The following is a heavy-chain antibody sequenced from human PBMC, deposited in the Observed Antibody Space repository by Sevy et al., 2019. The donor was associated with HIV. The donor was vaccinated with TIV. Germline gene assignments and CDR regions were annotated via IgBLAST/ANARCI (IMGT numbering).Heavy chain of an antibody. CDR2: ISCASDSI. J-gene: IGHJ4*02. CDR3: AREHTGSFPDF. Sequence: GGSLRLSCAASGFTFRDYPMNWIRQAPGKGLEWLSYISCASDSIYHADSVMGRFTVSRDNAKNSLYLQMDRLSDEDTAIYYCAREHTGSFPDFWGQGTLVTVSS. CDR1: GFTFRDYP. V-gene: IGHV3-48*02. D-gene: IGHD1-26*01.